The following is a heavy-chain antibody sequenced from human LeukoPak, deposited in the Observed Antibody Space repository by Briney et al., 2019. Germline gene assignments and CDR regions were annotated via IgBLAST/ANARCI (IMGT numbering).Heavy chain of an antibody. D-gene: IGHD3-3*02. Sequence: GGSLRLSCAASGFTFSTYTMSWVRQAPGKGLEWVSSISGNVNYKYYTDSVKGRFTISRDNAKNSLYLQMNSLRVEDTAVYYCARDGPPVPTIFGTFDSWGQGTLVTVSS. J-gene: IGHJ5*01. CDR1: GFTFSTYT. CDR3: ARDGPPVPTIFGTFDS. V-gene: IGHV3-21*01. CDR2: ISGNVNYK.